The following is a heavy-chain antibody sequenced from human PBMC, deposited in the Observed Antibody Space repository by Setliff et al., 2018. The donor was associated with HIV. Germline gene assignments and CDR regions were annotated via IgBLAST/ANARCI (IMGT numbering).Heavy chain of an antibody. CDR1: GYTFINYG. CDR2: INRDNGGI. V-gene: IGHV1-2*06. D-gene: IGHD5-12*01. CDR3: ARGATITYYFDY. J-gene: IGHJ4*02. Sequence: GASVKVSCKASGYTFINYGISWVRQSPGQGLEWMGRINRDNGGIDYAQKFQGRVTVTRDTSINTAYMELSSLRSEDTAVYYCARGATITYYFDYWGQGTLVTVSS.